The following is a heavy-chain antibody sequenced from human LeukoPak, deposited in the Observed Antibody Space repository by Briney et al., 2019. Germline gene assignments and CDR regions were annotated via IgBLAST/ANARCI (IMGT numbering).Heavy chain of an antibody. CDR2: ICGSGGSK. CDR3: AEEEGANSSRYFDY. Sequence: GGSPRLSCAASGFTFSSYAMSWVRQAPGKGLEWVSAICGSGGSKYYADSVKGRFTISRDNSKNTLYLQMNSLRAEDTAVYYCAEEEGANSSRYFDYWGQETLVTVSS. CDR1: GFTFSSYA. V-gene: IGHV3-23*01. J-gene: IGHJ4*02. D-gene: IGHD6-13*01.